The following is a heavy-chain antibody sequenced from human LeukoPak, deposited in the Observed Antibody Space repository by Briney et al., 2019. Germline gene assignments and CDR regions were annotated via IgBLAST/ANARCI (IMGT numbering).Heavy chain of an antibody. Sequence: GGSLRLSCAASGFTFSSYWMSWVRQAPGKGLEWVANIKQDGSEKYYADSVKGRFTISRDNSKNTLYLQMNSLRAEDTAVYYCARVAVVPAAITGYYGMDVWGQGTTVTVSS. D-gene: IGHD2-2*01. J-gene: IGHJ6*02. CDR1: GFTFSSYW. CDR3: ARVAVVPAAITGYYGMDV. V-gene: IGHV3-7*01. CDR2: IKQDGSEK.